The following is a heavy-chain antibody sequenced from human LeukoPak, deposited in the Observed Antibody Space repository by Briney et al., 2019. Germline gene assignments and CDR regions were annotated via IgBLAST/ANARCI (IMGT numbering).Heavy chain of an antibody. CDR2: ITNDGSGA. Sequence: GGSLRLSCAASGFTFISHWMHWVRQAPGKGLVWVSRITNDGSGATYADSVKGRFTISRDNGKNTLYLQMNSLRPEDTAVYYCARDRPHNWFDPWGQGTLVTVSS. CDR3: ARDRPHNWFDP. J-gene: IGHJ5*02. V-gene: IGHV3-74*01. CDR1: GFTFISHW.